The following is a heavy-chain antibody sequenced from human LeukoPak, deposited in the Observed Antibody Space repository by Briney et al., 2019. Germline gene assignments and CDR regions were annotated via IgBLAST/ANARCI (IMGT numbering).Heavy chain of an antibody. D-gene: IGHD6-19*01. Sequence: TGGSLRLSCAASGFTFSTYAMNWVRQAPGKGLNWVSGISGSGDSTFYADSVKGRFTISRDNSKKTLYLQMNSLRADDTAVYYCAKDARWLAPGTFDIRGQGTMVTVS. CDR3: AKDARWLAPGTFDI. CDR2: ISGSGDST. J-gene: IGHJ3*02. CDR1: GFTFSTYA. V-gene: IGHV3-23*01.